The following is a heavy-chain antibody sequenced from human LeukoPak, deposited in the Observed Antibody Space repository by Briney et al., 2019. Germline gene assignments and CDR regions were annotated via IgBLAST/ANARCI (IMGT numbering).Heavy chain of an antibody. V-gene: IGHV3-23*01. D-gene: IGHD3-9*01. CDR1: GFTFSSYA. Sequence: GGSLRLPCAASGFTFSSYAMSWVRQAPGKGLEWVSTISGSGDATYYADSVKGRFTIPRDNSKNTLYLQMNSLRAEDTAVYYCAKTGAYYDISPSPRFDPWGQGTLVTVSS. J-gene: IGHJ5*02. CDR2: ISGSGDAT. CDR3: AKTGAYYDISPSPRFDP.